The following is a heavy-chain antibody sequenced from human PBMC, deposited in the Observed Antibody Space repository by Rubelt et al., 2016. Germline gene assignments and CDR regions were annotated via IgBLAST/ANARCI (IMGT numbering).Heavy chain of an antibody. J-gene: IGHJ4*02. CDR3: AKDRIAAAGYFDY. D-gene: IGHD6-13*01. V-gene: IGHV3-48*01. Sequence: QAPGKGLEWVSYISSSSSTIYYADSVKGRFTISRDNSKNTLYLQMNSLRAEDTAVYYCAKDRIAAAGYFDYWGQGTLVTVSS. CDR2: ISSSSSTI.